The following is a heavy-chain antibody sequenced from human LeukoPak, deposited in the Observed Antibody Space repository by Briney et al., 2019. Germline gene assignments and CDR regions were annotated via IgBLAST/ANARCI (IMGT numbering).Heavy chain of an antibody. CDR1: GGTFSSYA. CDR3: ARGGERAVSSGYYGY. CDR2: IIPIFGAA. D-gene: IGHD3-22*01. Sequence: SVKVSCKASGGTFSSYAISWVRQAPGQRLEWMGRIIPIFGAANYAQKFQGRVTIITDESTSTAYMELSSLKSEDTAVYYCARGGERAVSSGYYGYWGQGTLVTVSS. J-gene: IGHJ4*02. V-gene: IGHV1-69*05.